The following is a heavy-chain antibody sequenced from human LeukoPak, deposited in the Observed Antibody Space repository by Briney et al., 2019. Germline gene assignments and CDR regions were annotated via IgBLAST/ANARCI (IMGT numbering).Heavy chain of an antibody. CDR3: AREGQLLLDGYYAMDV. CDR2: ISSSGTII. D-gene: IGHD2-2*01. CDR1: GFSFTEYY. Sequence: KTGGSLRLSCAGSGFSFTEYYMTWIRQTPGKGLEWPSHISSSGTIIYYADSVKGRFTISRDNAKNSLFLQMNSLRAEDTAVYFCAREGQLLLDGYYAMDVWGQGTTVTVTS. J-gene: IGHJ6*02. V-gene: IGHV3-11*01.